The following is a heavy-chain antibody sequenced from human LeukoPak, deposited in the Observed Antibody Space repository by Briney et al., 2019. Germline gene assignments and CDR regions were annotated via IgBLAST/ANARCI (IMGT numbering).Heavy chain of an antibody. D-gene: IGHD5-12*01. CDR1: GYSISSGYY. Sequence: SETLSLTCTVSGYSISSGYYWGWIRQPPGKGLEWIGSIYYSGSTYYNPSLKSRVTISVDTSKNQFSLKLSSVTAADTAVYYCARVIVATSLTYYFDYWGQGTLVTVSS. V-gene: IGHV4-38-2*02. CDR2: IYYSGST. CDR3: ARVIVATSLTYYFDY. J-gene: IGHJ4*02.